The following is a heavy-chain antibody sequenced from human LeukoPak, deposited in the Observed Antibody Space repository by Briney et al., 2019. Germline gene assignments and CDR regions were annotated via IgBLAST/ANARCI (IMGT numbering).Heavy chain of an antibody. CDR1: GGSISSSSYY. V-gene: IGHV4-39*01. Sequence: SETLSLTCTVSGGSISSSSYYWGWIRQPPGTGLEWIGSIYYSGSTYYNPSLKSRVTISVDTSKNQFSLKLSSVTAADTAVYYCARHSTAYGSGRKVNWFDPWGQGTLVTASS. CDR3: ARHSTAYGSGRKVNWFDP. J-gene: IGHJ5*02. CDR2: IYYSGST. D-gene: IGHD3-10*01.